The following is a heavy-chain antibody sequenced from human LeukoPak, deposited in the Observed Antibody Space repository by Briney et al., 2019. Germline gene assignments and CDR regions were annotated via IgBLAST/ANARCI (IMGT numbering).Heavy chain of an antibody. V-gene: IGHV4-39*01. Sequence: PSETLSLTCTVSGGSISSSSYYWGWIRQPPGKGLEWIGSIYYSGSTYYNPSLKSRVTISVDTSKNQFSLKLRSVTAADTAVYYCARGRRDGYSYYYMDVWDKGTTVTISS. CDR3: ARGRRDGYSYYYMDV. D-gene: IGHD5-24*01. CDR1: GGSISSSSYY. J-gene: IGHJ6*03. CDR2: IYYSGST.